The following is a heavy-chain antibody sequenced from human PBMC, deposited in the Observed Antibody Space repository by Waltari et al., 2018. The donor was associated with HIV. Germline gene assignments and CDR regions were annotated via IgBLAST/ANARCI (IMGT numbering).Heavy chain of an antibody. Sequence: QVQLVQSGAEVKKPGASVKVSCKASGYPFTSYDMNWVRQATGQGLEWMGWMNPNSGNTGYPQKFQGRVTMTRNTSISTAYMELSSLRSEDTAVYYCARGRVQVRGAMYYFDYWGQGTLVTVSS. CDR2: MNPNSGNT. V-gene: IGHV1-8*01. J-gene: IGHJ4*02. CDR1: GYPFTSYD. D-gene: IGHD3-10*01. CDR3: ARGRVQVRGAMYYFDY.